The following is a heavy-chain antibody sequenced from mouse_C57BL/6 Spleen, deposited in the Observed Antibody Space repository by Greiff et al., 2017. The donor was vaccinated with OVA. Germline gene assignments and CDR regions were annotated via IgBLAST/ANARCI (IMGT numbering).Heavy chain of an antibody. V-gene: IGHV1-15*01. J-gene: IGHJ1*03. CDR2: IDPETGGT. CDR3: TKALPYFDV. CDR1: GYTFTDYE. Sequence: VHLVESGAELVRPGASVTLSCKASGYTFTDYEMHWVKQTPVHGLEWIGAIDPETGGTAYNQKFKGKAILTADKSSSTAYMELRSLTSEDSAVYYCTKALPYFDVWGTGTTVTVSS.